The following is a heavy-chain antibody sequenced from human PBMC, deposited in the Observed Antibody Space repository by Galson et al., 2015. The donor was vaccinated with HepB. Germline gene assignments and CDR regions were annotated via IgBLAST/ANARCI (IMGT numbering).Heavy chain of an antibody. J-gene: IGHJ4*02. Sequence: SLRLSCAASGFTFSSYSMNWVRQAPGKGLEWVSYISSSSSTIYYADSVKGRFTISRDNSKNTLYLQMNSLRAEDTAVYYCARDIGAPGGWLRFVGLGYWGQGTLVTVSS. V-gene: IGHV3-48*01. CDR3: ARDIGAPGGWLRFVGLGY. CDR2: ISSSSSTI. D-gene: IGHD5-12*01. CDR1: GFTFSSYS.